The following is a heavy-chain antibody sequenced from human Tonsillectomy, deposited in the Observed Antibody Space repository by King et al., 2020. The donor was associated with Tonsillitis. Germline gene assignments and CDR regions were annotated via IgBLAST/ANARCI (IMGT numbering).Heavy chain of an antibody. D-gene: IGHD3-22*01. CDR2: INPKSGGT. CDR1: GYSFTGYY. J-gene: IGHJ4*02. V-gene: IGHV1-2*02. Sequence: VQLVESGAEVKKPGASVKVSCKASGYSFTGYYMHWVRQAPGQGLEWMGWINPKSGGTNYAQKFQDRVTMTRDTSISTAYMELSRLRSDDTAVYYCARVRYNYYDTSGYYDFDYWGQGTLVTVSS. CDR3: ARVRYNYYDTSGYYDFDY.